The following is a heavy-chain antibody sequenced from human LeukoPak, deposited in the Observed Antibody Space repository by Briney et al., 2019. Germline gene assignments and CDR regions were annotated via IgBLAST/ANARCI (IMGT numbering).Heavy chain of an antibody. D-gene: IGHD5-18*01. CDR2: ISSNGGLT. V-gene: IGHV3-64D*09. Sequence: GGSLRLSCSASGFTFSIYAMHWVRQAPGKGLEYVSAISSNGGLTYYADSVQGRFTISRDSSKNTVYLQMNGLRTQDTAVYYCVKEYSYGFDYWGQGTLVTVSS. CDR1: GFTFSIYA. CDR3: VKEYSYGFDY. J-gene: IGHJ4*02.